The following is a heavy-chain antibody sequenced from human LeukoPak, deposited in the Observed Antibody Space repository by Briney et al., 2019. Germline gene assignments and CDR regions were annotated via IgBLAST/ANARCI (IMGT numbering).Heavy chain of an antibody. CDR1: GFTFSSYA. V-gene: IGHV3-64*02. Sequence: PGGSLRLSCAASGFTFSSYAMHWVRQAPGKGLEYVSAISSNGGSTYYADSVKGRFTISRDNSKNTLYLQMGSLRAEDMAVYYCARGGTRRLQSSFDYWGQGTLVTVSS. CDR3: ARGGTRRLQSSFDY. J-gene: IGHJ4*02. CDR2: ISSNGGST. D-gene: IGHD5-24*01.